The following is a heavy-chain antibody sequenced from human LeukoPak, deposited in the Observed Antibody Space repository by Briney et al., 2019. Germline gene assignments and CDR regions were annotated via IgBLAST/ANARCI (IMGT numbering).Heavy chain of an antibody. CDR2: ISHSGNT. D-gene: IGHD6-19*01. Sequence: SGTLSLTCGVSGASISRPYWWNWVRQPPGKGLEWIAEISHSGNTHYNPSLKSRVIISIDKSKNQVLLKLNSVTAADTAIYYCARDGGSDQYYFDNWGQGTLVTVSS. CDR1: GASISRPYW. CDR3: ARDGGSDQYYFDN. J-gene: IGHJ4*02. V-gene: IGHV4-4*02.